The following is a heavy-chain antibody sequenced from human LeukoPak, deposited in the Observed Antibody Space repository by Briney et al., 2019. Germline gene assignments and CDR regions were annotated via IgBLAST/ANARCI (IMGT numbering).Heavy chain of an antibody. Sequence: SETLSLTCAVYGGSFSGYYWSWIRQPPGKGLEWIGEINHSGSINYNPSLKSRVTISVDTSKNQFSLKLSSVTAADTAVYYCARGLHWFDPWGQGTLVTVSS. CDR1: GGSFSGYY. CDR2: INHSGSI. J-gene: IGHJ5*02. CDR3: ARGLHWFDP. V-gene: IGHV4-34*01.